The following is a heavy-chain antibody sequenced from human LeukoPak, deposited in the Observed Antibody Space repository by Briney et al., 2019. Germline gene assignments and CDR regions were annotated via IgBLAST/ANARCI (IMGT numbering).Heavy chain of an antibody. Sequence: GGSLRLSCAASGFTFSSYWMHWVCQAPGKGLGRVSRINSDGSSTSSADSVKGRFTISRDNAKNTLYLQMNSLRAEDTAVYYCASKNGSYWGQGTLVTVSS. CDR3: ASKNGSY. CDR1: GFTFSSYW. CDR2: INSDGSST. V-gene: IGHV3-74*01. J-gene: IGHJ4*02. D-gene: IGHD1-26*01.